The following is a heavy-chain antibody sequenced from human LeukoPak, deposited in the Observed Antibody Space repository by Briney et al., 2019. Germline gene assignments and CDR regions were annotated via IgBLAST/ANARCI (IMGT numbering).Heavy chain of an antibody. J-gene: IGHJ4*02. D-gene: IGHD5-24*01. Sequence: GGSLRLSRAASGFTFSDYYMSWIRQAPGKGLEWVSYISSSSSTIYYADSVKGRFTISRDNAKNSLYLQMNSLRAEDTAVYYCARDREDGYNGGFDYWGQGTLVTVSS. CDR2: ISSSSSTI. V-gene: IGHV3-11*04. CDR3: ARDREDGYNGGFDY. CDR1: GFTFSDYY.